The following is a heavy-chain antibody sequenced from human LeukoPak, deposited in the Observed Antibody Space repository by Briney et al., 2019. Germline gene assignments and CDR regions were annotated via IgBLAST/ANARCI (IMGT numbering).Heavy chain of an antibody. Sequence: SETLSLTCTVSGGSISSSTYYGGWIRQPPGKGLEWIGSIYYSGSTYYNPSLKSRVTISVDTSKNQFSLKLSSVTAADTAVYYRARLPPPPYSSSWYYFDYWGQGTLVTVSS. V-gene: IGHV4-39*01. D-gene: IGHD6-13*01. CDR2: IYYSGST. J-gene: IGHJ4*02. CDR1: GGSISSSTYY. CDR3: ARLPPPPYSSSWYYFDY.